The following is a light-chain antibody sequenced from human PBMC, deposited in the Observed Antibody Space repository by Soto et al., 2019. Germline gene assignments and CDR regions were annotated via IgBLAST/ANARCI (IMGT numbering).Light chain of an antibody. CDR1: QGIRDE. V-gene: IGKV1-6*01. CDR2: AAS. Sequence: AIQMTQSPSSLSASVGDRVTITCRASQGIRDELGWYQQKAGKAPNLLISAASRLQSGVPSRFSGRGSGTEFTLIISSLQPDDFATYYCQQYESSSPTFGQGTKVDIK. J-gene: IGKJ1*01. CDR3: QQYESSSPT.